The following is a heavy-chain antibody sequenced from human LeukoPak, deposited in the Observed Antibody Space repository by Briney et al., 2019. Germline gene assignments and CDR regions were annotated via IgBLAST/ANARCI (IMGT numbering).Heavy chain of an antibody. V-gene: IGHV3-7*01. CDR2: IKEDGNEI. CDR1: GFSFSDHW. Sequence: GGSLRLSCAASGFSFSDHWMTWVRQAPGRGLEWVAYIKEDGNEIYYVDSVRDRFTISRDNAKNSVYLQMNSLRAEDTAVYYCVGTGPLSSNGWDFNYWGQGTLVTVSS. J-gene: IGHJ4*02. CDR3: VGTGPLSSNGWDFNY. D-gene: IGHD6-19*01.